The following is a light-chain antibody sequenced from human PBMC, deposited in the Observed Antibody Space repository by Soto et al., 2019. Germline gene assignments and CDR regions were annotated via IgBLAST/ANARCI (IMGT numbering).Light chain of an antibody. J-gene: IGKJ2*01. V-gene: IGKV1-33*01. CDR3: QHYDNYPMYT. CDR2: DAS. Sequence: DIQMTQSPSSLSASVGDRVTITCQASQDINNFLNWYQQKPGKAPKLLIYDASNLETGVPSRSSGSRYRTDYTFTISSLEPEDIATYYCQHYDNYPMYTFGQGTKLEIK. CDR1: QDINNF.